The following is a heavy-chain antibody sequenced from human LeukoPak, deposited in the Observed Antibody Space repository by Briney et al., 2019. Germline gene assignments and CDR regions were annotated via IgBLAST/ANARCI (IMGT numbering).Heavy chain of an antibody. CDR3: ARVVTTGFDF. D-gene: IGHD4-17*01. V-gene: IGHV1-18*01. CDR2: ISAYNGDT. J-gene: IGHJ4*02. Sequence: ASVKVSCKASGYSFSSFGINWMRQAPGQGLEWMGWISAYNGDTNYAQELQGRVTMTTDTSSSTAYMELRSLSSDDTAVYYCARVVTTGFDFWGQGTLVTVSS. CDR1: GYSFSSFG.